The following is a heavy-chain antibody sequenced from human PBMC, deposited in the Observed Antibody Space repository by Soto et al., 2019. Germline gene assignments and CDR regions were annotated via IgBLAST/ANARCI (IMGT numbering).Heavy chain of an antibody. Sequence: QVQLVQSGAEVKKPGSSVKVSCKASGGTFSSYAISWVRQAPGQGLEWMGGIITIFGTANYAQKFQGRVTITADESTSTAYMELSSLRSEDTAVYYCARVSPLTMHPNYYYGMDVWGQGTTVTVSS. D-gene: IGHD3-10*01. V-gene: IGHV1-69*12. CDR3: ARVSPLTMHPNYYYGMDV. CDR2: IITIFGTA. J-gene: IGHJ6*02. CDR1: GGTFSSYA.